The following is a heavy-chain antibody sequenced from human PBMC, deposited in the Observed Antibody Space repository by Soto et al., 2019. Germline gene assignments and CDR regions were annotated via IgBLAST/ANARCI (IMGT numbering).Heavy chain of an antibody. CDR2: IYYSGST. Sequence: SETLSLTCTVSGGSISSGDYYWSWIRQPPGKSLERIGYIYYSGSTYYNPSLKSRVTISVDTSKNQFSLKLSSVTAADTAVYYCARDYRNTMAFWGQGTLVTVSS. CDR3: ARDYRNTMAF. D-gene: IGHD3-10*01. CDR1: GGSISSGDYY. J-gene: IGHJ4*02. V-gene: IGHV4-30-4*01.